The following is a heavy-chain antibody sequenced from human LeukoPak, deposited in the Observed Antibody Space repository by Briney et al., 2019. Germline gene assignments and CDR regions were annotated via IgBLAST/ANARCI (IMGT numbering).Heavy chain of an antibody. Sequence: SETLSLTCAVYGGSFSGYCWSWIRQPPGKGLEWIGEINHSGSTNYNPSLKSRVTISVDTSKNQFSLKVGSVTAADTAVYYCARGPSYYDSSGYYIKYFDYWGQGTLVTVSS. CDR3: ARGPSYYDSSGYYIKYFDY. J-gene: IGHJ4*02. D-gene: IGHD3-22*01. CDR1: GGSFSGYC. CDR2: INHSGST. V-gene: IGHV4-34*01.